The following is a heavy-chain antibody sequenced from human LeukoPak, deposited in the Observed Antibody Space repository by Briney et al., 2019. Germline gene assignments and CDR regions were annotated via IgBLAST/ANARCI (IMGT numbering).Heavy chain of an antibody. Sequence: SGGSLRLSCAASGFTFSSYSMNWVRQAPGKGLEWVSSISSSSSYIYYADSVKGRFTISRDNAKNSLYLQMNSLRAEDTAVYYCARDLGRGSEQWLVRGDFDYWGQGTLVTVSS. CDR3: ARDLGRGSEQWLVRGDFDY. J-gene: IGHJ4*02. V-gene: IGHV3-21*01. D-gene: IGHD6-19*01. CDR1: GFTFSSYS. CDR2: ISSSSSYI.